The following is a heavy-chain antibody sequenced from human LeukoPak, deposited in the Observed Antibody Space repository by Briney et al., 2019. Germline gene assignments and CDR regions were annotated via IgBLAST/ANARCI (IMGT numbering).Heavy chain of an antibody. CDR2: IIPIFGTA. J-gene: IGHJ3*02. CDR1: GGTFSSYA. D-gene: IGHD6-13*01. Sequence: SVKVSCKASGGTFSSYAISRVRQAPGQGLEWMGGIIPIFGTANYAQKFQGRVTITADESTSTAYMELSSLRSEDTAVYYCARDPPGPRRYSSSWFPGGNAFDIWGQGTMVTVSS. V-gene: IGHV1-69*13. CDR3: ARDPPGPRRYSSSWFPGGNAFDI.